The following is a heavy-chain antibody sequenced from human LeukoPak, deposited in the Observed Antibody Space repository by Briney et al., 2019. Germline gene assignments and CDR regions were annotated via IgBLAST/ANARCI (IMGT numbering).Heavy chain of an antibody. CDR1: RFTFSNYA. CDR2: ISSNGTST. V-gene: IGHV3-64D*06. D-gene: IGHD5-24*01. Sequence: GGSLGLSCSASRFTFSNYAMHWVRQAPGKGLEYVSAISSNGTSTYYADSVKGRFTISRDNSKNTLYLQMSSLGPEDTAVYYCVRPSLDGYDLYYWGQGTLVTVSS. CDR3: VRPSLDGYDLYY. J-gene: IGHJ4*02.